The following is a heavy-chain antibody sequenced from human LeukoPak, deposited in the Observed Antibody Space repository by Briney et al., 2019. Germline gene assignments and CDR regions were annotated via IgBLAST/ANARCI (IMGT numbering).Heavy chain of an antibody. Sequence: PGGSLRLSCAASGFTFSSYAMNWVRQAPGKGLEWVSTISGSGGTTYYADSVKGRLTISRDNSKNTLYLQMNSLRAEDTAVYYCATRSPVYYMDVWGKGTTVTVSS. V-gene: IGHV3-23*01. CDR3: ATRSPVYYMDV. D-gene: IGHD4-17*01. J-gene: IGHJ6*03. CDR2: ISGSGGTT. CDR1: GFTFSSYA.